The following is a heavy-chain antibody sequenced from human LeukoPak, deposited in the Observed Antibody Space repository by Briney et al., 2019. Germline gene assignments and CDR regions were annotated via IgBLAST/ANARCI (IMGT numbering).Heavy chain of an antibody. CDR1: GFTFSYYS. D-gene: IGHD3-10*01. CDR3: AKTPVLLWFGEFDY. V-gene: IGHV3-48*01. Sequence: PGGSLRLSCAASGFTFSYYSMNWVRQAPGKGLEWVSYISSSSSPIYYADSVKGRLTISRDNSKNTLYLQMNSLRAEDTAVYYCAKTPVLLWFGEFDYWGQGTLVTVSS. CDR2: ISSSSSPI. J-gene: IGHJ4*02.